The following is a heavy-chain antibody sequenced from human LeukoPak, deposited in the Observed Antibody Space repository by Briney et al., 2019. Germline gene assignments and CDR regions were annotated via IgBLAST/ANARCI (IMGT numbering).Heavy chain of an antibody. Sequence: ASVKVSCKASGYTFTGYYMHWVRQAPGQGLEWMGWINPNSGGTNYAQKFQGRVTMTRDTSISTAYMELSRLRSDDTAVYYCARDPGIAVAGHFDYWGQGTLVTVSS. J-gene: IGHJ4*02. CDR1: GYTFTGYY. CDR2: INPNSGGT. V-gene: IGHV1-2*02. CDR3: ARDPGIAVAGHFDY. D-gene: IGHD6-19*01.